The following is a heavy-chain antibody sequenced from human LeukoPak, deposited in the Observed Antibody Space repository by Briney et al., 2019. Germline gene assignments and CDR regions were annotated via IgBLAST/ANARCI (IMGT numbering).Heavy chain of an antibody. CDR1: GFTVSSNY. V-gene: IGHV3-66*01. D-gene: IGHD3-16*01. Sequence: PGGSLRLSCAASGFTVSSNYMSWVRQGPGKGLEWVSFIYSGDSTYYADSVKGRFTISRDNSKNTLYLQMNSLRAEDTAVYYCTRVGEDDTFDLWGQGTMVTVSS. CDR3: TRVGEDDTFDL. J-gene: IGHJ3*01. CDR2: IYSGDST.